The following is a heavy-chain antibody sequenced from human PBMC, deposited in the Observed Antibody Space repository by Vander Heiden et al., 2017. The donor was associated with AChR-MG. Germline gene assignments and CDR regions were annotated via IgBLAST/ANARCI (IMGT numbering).Heavy chain of an antibody. CDR3: ARVLVAPTPGYYGDYVGDYYYYGMDV. Sequence: QVQLVQSGAEVKKPGASVKVSCKASGYTFTGYYMHWVRQAPGQGLEWMGWINPNIGGTNYAQKFQGRVTMTRDTSISTAYMELSRLRSDDTAVYYCARVLVAPTPGYYGDYVGDYYYYGMDVWGQGTTVTVSS. J-gene: IGHJ6*02. D-gene: IGHD4-17*01. CDR1: GYTFTGYY. V-gene: IGHV1-2*02. CDR2: INPNIGGT.